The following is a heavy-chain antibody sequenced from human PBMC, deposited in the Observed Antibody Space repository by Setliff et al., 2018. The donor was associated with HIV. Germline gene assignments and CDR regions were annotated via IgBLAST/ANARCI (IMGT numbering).Heavy chain of an antibody. D-gene: IGHD2-2*01. J-gene: IGHJ4*02. V-gene: IGHV5-51*01. CDR2: IYPGDSDT. CDR1: GYSFTSYW. CDR3: ARPSPPLCSDTSCYFGAFDY. Sequence: GESLKISCQASGYSFTSYWIGWVRQVPGKGLEWMGIIYPGDSDTRYSPSFRGQVTISADKSITTAYLHWTSLTPSDTAMYYCARPSPPLCSDTSCYFGAFDYWGQGILVTVSS.